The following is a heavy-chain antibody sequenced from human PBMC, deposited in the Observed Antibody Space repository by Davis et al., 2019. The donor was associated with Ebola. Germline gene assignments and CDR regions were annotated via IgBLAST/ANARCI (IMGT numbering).Heavy chain of an antibody. D-gene: IGHD3-22*01. Sequence: GGSLRLSCAASGFTFSSYAMNWVRQAPGKGLEWVSVISGSGGSTYYADSVKGRFTISRDDSKNTAYLQMNSLKTEDTAVYYCVIVVVMQDYWGQGTLVTVSS. CDR1: GFTFSSYA. V-gene: IGHV3-23*01. J-gene: IGHJ4*02. CDR2: ISGSGGST. CDR3: VIVVVMQDY.